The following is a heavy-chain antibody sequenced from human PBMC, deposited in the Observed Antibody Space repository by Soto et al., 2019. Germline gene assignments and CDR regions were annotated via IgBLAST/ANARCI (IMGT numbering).Heavy chain of an antibody. CDR1: GFTFSSYG. D-gene: IGHD1-26*01. CDR2: IWYDGSNK. Sequence: QVQLVESGGGVGQPGRSLRLSCAASGFTFSSYGMYWVRQAPGKGLEWVAVIWYDGSNKYYADSVKGRFTISRDNSKNTLYLQMNSLRAEDTAVYYCARESVIVGTTLEIDYWGQGTLVTVSS. V-gene: IGHV3-33*01. J-gene: IGHJ4*02. CDR3: ARESVIVGTTLEIDY.